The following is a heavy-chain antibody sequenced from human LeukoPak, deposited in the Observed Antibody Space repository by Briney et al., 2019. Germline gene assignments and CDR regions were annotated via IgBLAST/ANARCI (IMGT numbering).Heavy chain of an antibody. CDR3: ARGLAWCSSTSCYILYYFDY. Sequence: ASVKVSCKASGYTFTGYYMHWVRQAPGQGLEWMGRINPNSGGTNYAQKFQGRVTMTRDTSISTAYMELSRLRSDDTAVYYCARGLAWCSSTSCYILYYFDYWGQGTLVTLSS. CDR1: GYTFTGYY. V-gene: IGHV1-2*06. J-gene: IGHJ4*02. CDR2: INPNSGGT. D-gene: IGHD2-2*02.